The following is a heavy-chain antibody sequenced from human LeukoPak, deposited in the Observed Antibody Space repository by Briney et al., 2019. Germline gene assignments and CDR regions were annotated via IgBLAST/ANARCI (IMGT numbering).Heavy chain of an antibody. CDR3: ARRRAYSSSWYYFDY. J-gene: IGHJ4*02. D-gene: IGHD6-13*01. V-gene: IGHV3-23*01. Sequence: GGSLRLSCAASGFTFSSYAMSWVRQAPGKGLEWVSAISGSGGSTYYADSAKGQFTISRDNSKNTLYLQMNSLRAEDTAVYYCARRRAYSSSWYYFDYWGQGTLVTVSS. CDR2: ISGSGGST. CDR1: GFTFSSYA.